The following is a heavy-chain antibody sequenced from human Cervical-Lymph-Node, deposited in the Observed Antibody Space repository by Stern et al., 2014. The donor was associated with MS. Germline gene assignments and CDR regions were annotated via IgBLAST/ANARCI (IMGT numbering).Heavy chain of an antibody. Sequence: VQLLESGPGLVKHSETLSLTCTVSGDSISDYSWIWIRQPPGKGLEWIGYISYRGSTNHNPSLKSRLTISVDTSKNQFSLRLSSVTAADTAMYYCARAQGGYYDTSGYYLDYGGQGTRGTVSS. J-gene: IGHJ4*02. D-gene: IGHD3-22*01. V-gene: IGHV4-59*01. CDR1: GDSISDYS. CDR3: ARAQGGYYDTSGYYLDY. CDR2: ISYRGST.